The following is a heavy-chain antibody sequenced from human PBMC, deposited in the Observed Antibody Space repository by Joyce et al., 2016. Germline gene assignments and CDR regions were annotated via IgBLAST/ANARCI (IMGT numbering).Heavy chain of an antibody. CDR2: IYYSGNT. D-gene: IGHD3-10*01. CDR3: ARDLVAYGSGSYFDA. Sequence: QVQLQESGPGLVKASQTLSLTCTVSGGSITSGGYYWNWIRQHPGKGLAWSGYIYYSGNTYYTPSLKSRVTRSEDTSKNQFALRLISVTAADAAVYYCARDLVAYGSGSYFDAWGRGTLVTVSS. V-gene: IGHV4-31*03. J-gene: IGHJ4*02. CDR1: GGSITSGGYY.